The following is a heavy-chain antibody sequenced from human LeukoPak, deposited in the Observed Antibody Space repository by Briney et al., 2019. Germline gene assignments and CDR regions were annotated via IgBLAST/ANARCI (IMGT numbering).Heavy chain of an antibody. J-gene: IGHJ3*02. CDR3: ARDKAFDWSKPNAFDI. CDR1: GFTFSSYG. V-gene: IGHV3-30*03. Sequence: GGSLRLSCAASGFTFSSYGMHWVRQAPGKGLEWVAVISYDGSNKYYADSVKGRFTISRDNSKNTLYLQMNSLRAEDTAVYYCARDKAFDWSKPNAFDIWGQGAMVTVSS. CDR2: ISYDGSNK. D-gene: IGHD3-9*01.